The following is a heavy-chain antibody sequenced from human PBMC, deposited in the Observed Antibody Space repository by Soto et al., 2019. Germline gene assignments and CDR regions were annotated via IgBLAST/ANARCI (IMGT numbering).Heavy chain of an antibody. V-gene: IGHV4-59*01. CDR2: IYYSGST. CDR1: GYSISSYY. J-gene: IGHJ3*02. D-gene: IGHD4-17*01. CDR3: ARYGIGGAFDI. Sequence: SDTLSLTFTVSGYSISSYYWSWIGQPPGKGLEWIGYIYYSGSTNYNPSLKSRVTISVDTSKNQFSLKLSSATAADTAGYYCARYGIGGAFDIWGQGTMVTVSS.